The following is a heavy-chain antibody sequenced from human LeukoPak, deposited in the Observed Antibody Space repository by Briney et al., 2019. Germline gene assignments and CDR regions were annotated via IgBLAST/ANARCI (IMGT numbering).Heavy chain of an antibody. J-gene: IGHJ3*02. Sequence: GGSLRLSCAASGFTVSTNYMTWVRQAPGKGLEWVSEIYSDGTTYYAASVKGRLSISRDNSKNTVYLEMNSLRGEDTAIYYCTRDLRKHGVFDIWGQGTMVTVSS. CDR1: GFTVSTNY. V-gene: IGHV3-53*01. CDR3: TRDLRKHGVFDI. CDR2: IYSDGTT.